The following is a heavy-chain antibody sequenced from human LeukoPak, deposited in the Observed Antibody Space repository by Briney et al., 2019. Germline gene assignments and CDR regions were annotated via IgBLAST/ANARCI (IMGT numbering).Heavy chain of an antibody. Sequence: GGSLSVYCAATGFTFSNYWMSWVRRGPGKGLEWVANIKQDGSEKYYVDSVNGRLTISRDNAKNSLYLQMNSLRAEDTAVYYCAREISSWYRTEGRFDPWGQGTLVTVSS. D-gene: IGHD6-13*01. CDR1: GFTFSNYW. J-gene: IGHJ5*02. CDR2: IKQDGSEK. CDR3: AREISSWYRTEGRFDP. V-gene: IGHV3-7*01.